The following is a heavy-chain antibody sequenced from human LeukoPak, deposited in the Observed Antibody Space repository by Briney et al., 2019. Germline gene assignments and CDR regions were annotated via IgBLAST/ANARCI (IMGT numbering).Heavy chain of an antibody. Sequence: PSETLSLTCTVSGGSISSSSYYWGWIRQPPGKGLEWIGSIYYSGSTYYNPSLKSRVTTSVDTSKNQFSLKLSSVTAADTAVYYCARGPSGLRSPFNTWGQGTTVTVSS. CDR3: ARGPSGLRSPFNT. J-gene: IGHJ3*02. V-gene: IGHV4-39*07. CDR1: GGSISSSSYY. CDR2: IYYSGST. D-gene: IGHD5-12*01.